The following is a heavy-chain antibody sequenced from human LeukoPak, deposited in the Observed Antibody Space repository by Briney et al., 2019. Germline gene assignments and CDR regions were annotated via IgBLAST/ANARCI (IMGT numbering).Heavy chain of an antibody. V-gene: IGHV4-30-2*01. CDR3: ARWRYSSGWYGGIGNWFDP. CDR1: GGSISSGGYS. D-gene: IGHD6-19*01. Sequence: PSQTLSLTCAVSGGSISSGGYSWSWIRQPPGKGLEWIGYIYHSGSTYYNPSLKSRVTISVDRSKNQFSLKLSSVTAAGTAVYYCARWRYSSGWYGGIGNWFDPWGQGTLVTVSS. CDR2: IYHSGST. J-gene: IGHJ5*02.